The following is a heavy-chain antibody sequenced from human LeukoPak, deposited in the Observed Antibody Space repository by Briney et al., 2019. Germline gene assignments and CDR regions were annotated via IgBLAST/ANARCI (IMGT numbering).Heavy chain of an antibody. J-gene: IGHJ4*02. CDR1: GFTFDDYA. Sequence: GRSLRLSCAASGFTFDDYAMHWVRQAPGKGLEWVSGISWNSGSIGYADSVKDRFTISRDNAKNSLYLQMNSLRAEDTALYYCAKDTYYDILTGYSPQGGFDYWGQGTLVTVSS. CDR3: AKDTYYDILTGYSPQGGFDY. D-gene: IGHD3-9*01. V-gene: IGHV3-9*01. CDR2: ISWNSGSI.